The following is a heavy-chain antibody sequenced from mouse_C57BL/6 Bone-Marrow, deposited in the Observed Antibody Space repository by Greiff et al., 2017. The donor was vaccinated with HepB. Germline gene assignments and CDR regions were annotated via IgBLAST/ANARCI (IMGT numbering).Heavy chain of an antibody. Sequence: EVQRVESGGDLVKPGGSLKLSCAASGFTFSSYGMSWVRQTPDKRLEWVATISSGGSYTYYPDSVKGRFTISRDNANNTLYLQMSSLKSEDTAMYYCAQEAYWGQGTLVTVSA. V-gene: IGHV5-6*01. CDR1: GFTFSSYG. CDR3: AQEAY. J-gene: IGHJ3*01. CDR2: ISSGGSYT.